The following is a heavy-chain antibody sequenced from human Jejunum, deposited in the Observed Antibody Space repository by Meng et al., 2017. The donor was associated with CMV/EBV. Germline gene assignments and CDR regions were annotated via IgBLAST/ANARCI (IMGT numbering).Heavy chain of an antibody. V-gene: IGHV4-4*07. J-gene: IGHJ5*02. Sequence: QVQLQESGTGLLKPSETLSLPCLVSAGSISCYYWSWIRQPAGKGLEWIGRIYTSGSTHYNPSLKSRLTMSVDLSNNQISLKLRSVTAADTAVYYCARESGSYYWFDPWGQGTLVTVSS. D-gene: IGHD1-26*01. CDR3: ARESGSYYWFDP. CDR2: IYTSGST. CDR1: AGSISCYY.